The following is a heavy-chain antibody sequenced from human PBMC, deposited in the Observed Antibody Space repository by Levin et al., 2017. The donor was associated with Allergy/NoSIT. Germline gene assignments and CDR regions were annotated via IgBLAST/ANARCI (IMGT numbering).Heavy chain of an antibody. J-gene: IGHJ3*02. D-gene: IGHD3-10*01. CDR3: ASPLPGSGSYYAFDI. CDR1: RNTFTSYG. Sequence: GESLKISCKASRNTFTSYGISWVRQAPGHGLEWMGWISAFSGNTNYEEKFQGRLTMTTDTSTTTAYMELRSLRPDDTAVYYCASPLPGSGSYYAFDIWGQGTMVTVSS. V-gene: IGHV1-18*01. CDR2: ISAFSGNT.